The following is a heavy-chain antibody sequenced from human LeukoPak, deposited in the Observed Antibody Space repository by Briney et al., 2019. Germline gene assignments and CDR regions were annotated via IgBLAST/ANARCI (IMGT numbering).Heavy chain of an antibody. CDR3: ARVLYGSGGGDY. J-gene: IGHJ4*02. D-gene: IGHD3-10*01. V-gene: IGHV4-39*07. CDR1: GGSISSSSYY. CDR2: IYYSGST. Sequence: PSETLSLTCTVSGGSISSSSYYWGWIRQPPGKGLEWIGSIYYSGSTYYNPSLKSRVTISVDTSKNQFSLKLSSVTAADTAVYYCARVLYGSGGGDYWGQGTLVTVSS.